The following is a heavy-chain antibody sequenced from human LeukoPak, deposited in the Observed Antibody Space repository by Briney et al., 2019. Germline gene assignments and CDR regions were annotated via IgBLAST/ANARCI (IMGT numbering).Heavy chain of an antibody. D-gene: IGHD2-2*01. J-gene: IGHJ4*02. V-gene: IGHV3-43*02. CDR3: AKDMRCTSTSCYGPFDF. CDR2: ISGDGGGT. Sequence: GXLRLSCTASGFTFHDYAMHWVRQVPGKGLEWVSLISGDGGGTDYADSVKGRFTISRDNSKNSLYLQMNSLRTEDTALYFCAKDMRCTSTSCYGPFDFWGQGTLVTVSS. CDR1: GFTFHDYA.